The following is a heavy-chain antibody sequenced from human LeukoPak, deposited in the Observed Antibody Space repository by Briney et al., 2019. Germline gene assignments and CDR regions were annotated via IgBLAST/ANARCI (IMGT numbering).Heavy chain of an antibody. Sequence: GASVKVSCKVSGYTFTGYYMHWVRQAPGQGLEWMGRINPNSGGTNYAQKFQGRVTMTGDTSINTAYMDLSRLRSDDTAVYYCARGRNSVYYFNVVAPSYFDYWGQGTLVTVSS. CDR3: ARGRNSVYYFNVVAPSYFDY. CDR1: GYTFTGYY. CDR2: INPNSGGT. V-gene: IGHV1-2*06. J-gene: IGHJ4*02. D-gene: IGHD3-22*01.